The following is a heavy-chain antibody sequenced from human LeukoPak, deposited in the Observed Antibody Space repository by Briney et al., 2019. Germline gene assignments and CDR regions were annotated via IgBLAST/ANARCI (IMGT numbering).Heavy chain of an antibody. CDR2: IRYDGSNK. J-gene: IGHJ4*02. Sequence: PGGSLRLSCAASGFTFSSYGMPWVRQAPGKGLEWVAFIRYDGSNKYYADSVKGRFTISRDNSKNTLYLQMNSLRAEDTAVYYCAKDRRPLITMVRGVPLWGQGTLVTVSS. CDR1: GFTFSSYG. CDR3: AKDRRPLITMVRGVPL. V-gene: IGHV3-30*02. D-gene: IGHD3-10*01.